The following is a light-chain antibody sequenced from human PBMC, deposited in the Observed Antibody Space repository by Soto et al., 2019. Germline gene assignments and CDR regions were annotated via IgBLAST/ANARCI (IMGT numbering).Light chain of an antibody. J-gene: IGKJ5*01. CDR2: AAT. V-gene: IGKV1-39*01. CDR1: QGIRND. Sequence: IQMTQSPSSLSASVGDRVTITCRASQGIRNDLDWFQQKPGKAPKLLISAATNLQGGVPRRFSGSGSRTEFTLTIADLQPDDFGTYYCQQSLTMPITFGHGTRLEIK. CDR3: QQSLTMPIT.